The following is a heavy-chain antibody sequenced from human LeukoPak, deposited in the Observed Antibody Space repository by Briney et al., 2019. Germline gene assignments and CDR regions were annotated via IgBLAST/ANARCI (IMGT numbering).Heavy chain of an antibody. J-gene: IGHJ4*02. V-gene: IGHV3-30*18. D-gene: IGHD3-10*01. CDR3: AKDRGHYYGSGSYGY. Sequence: GGSLRLSCAASGFTFSSYGMHWVRQAPGKGLEWVAVISYDGSNKYYADSVKGRFTISRDNSKNTLYLQMNSLRAEDTAVYYCAKDRGHYYGSGSYGYWGQGTLVTVSS. CDR2: ISYDGSNK. CDR1: GFTFSSYG.